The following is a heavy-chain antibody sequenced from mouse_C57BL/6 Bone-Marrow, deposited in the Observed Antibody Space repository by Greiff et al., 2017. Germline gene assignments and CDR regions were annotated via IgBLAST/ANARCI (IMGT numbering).Heavy chain of an antibody. Sequence: EVKLVESGEGLVKPGGSLKLSCAASGFTFSSYAMSWVRQTPEKRLEWVAYISSGGDYIYYADTVKGRFTISRDNARNTLYLQMSILKSEDTAMYYCTREGLWGSSDYWGQGTTLTVSS. V-gene: IGHV5-9-1*02. J-gene: IGHJ2*01. D-gene: IGHD1-3*01. CDR1: GFTFSSYA. CDR3: TREGLWGSSDY. CDR2: ISSGGDYI.